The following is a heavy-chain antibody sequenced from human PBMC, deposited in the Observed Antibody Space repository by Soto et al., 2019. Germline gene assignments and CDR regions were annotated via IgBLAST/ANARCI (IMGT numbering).Heavy chain of an antibody. CDR2: IIPFFGTS. Sequence: QVQLVQSGAEVKKPGSSVKVSCEASGGTFSSYPINWVRQAPGQGLEWMGGIIPFFGTSNYAQKFQGRVTMTADDSTSTAYMELRSLRSEDTAVYYCARVGHITNYGMAVWVQGTTVTVSS. J-gene: IGHJ6*02. CDR3: ARVGHITNYGMAV. V-gene: IGHV1-69*01. D-gene: IGHD1-26*01. CDR1: GGTFSSYP.